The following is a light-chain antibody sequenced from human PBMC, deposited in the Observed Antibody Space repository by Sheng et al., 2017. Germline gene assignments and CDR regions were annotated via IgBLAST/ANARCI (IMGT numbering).Light chain of an antibody. CDR2: GAS. CDR3: QQYGSSPGT. V-gene: IGKV3-20*01. Sequence: EVVLTQSPGTLSLSPGERATLSCRASQSVSDNFLAWYQRRPGQAPRLLIYGASSRATGIPDRFSGSGSGTDFTLTISRLEPEDFAVYYCQQYGSSPGTFGQGTKVEIK. J-gene: IGKJ1*01. CDR1: QSVSDNF.